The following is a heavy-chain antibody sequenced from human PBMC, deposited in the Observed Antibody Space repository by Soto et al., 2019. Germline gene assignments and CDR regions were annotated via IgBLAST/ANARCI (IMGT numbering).Heavy chain of an antibody. CDR3: ARVYSSGLSRYYYYGMDV. CDR2: IIPIFGTA. V-gene: IGHV1-69*13. CDR1: GGTFSSYS. J-gene: IGHJ6*02. Sequence: ASVKVSCKASGGTFSSYSISWVRQAPGQGLEWMGGIIPIFGTANYAQKFQGRVTITADESTSTAYMELSSLRSEDTAVYYCARVYSSGLSRYYYYGMDVWGQGTTVIVSS. D-gene: IGHD3-22*01.